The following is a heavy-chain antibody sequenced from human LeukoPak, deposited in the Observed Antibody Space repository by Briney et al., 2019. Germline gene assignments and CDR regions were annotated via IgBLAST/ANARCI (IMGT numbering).Heavy chain of an antibody. CDR1: GGSISSGGYY. V-gene: IGHV4-31*03. CDR2: IYYSGST. D-gene: IGHD3-22*01. J-gene: IGHJ3*02. CDR3: ARTPSYYDSSGPLPDAFDI. Sequence: SETLSLTCTVSGGSISSGGYYWSWIRRHPGKGLEWIGYIYYSGSTYYNPSLKSRVTISVDTSKNQFSLKLSSVTAADTAVYYCARTPSYYDSSGPLPDAFDIWGQGTMVTVSS.